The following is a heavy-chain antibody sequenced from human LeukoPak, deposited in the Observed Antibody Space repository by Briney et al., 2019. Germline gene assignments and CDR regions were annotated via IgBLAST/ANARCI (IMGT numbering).Heavy chain of an antibody. V-gene: IGHV3-33*01. CDR1: GFTFSRYG. CDR2: IWYDGSNK. Sequence: PGGSLRLSCAASGFTFSRYGMHWVRQAPGKGLECVAGIWYDGSNKYYADSVKGRFTISRDNSKNTLYLQMNSLRAEDTAVYYCARDYRLRLGELSYLFDYWGQGTLVTVSS. D-gene: IGHD3-16*02. J-gene: IGHJ4*02. CDR3: ARDYRLRLGELSYLFDY.